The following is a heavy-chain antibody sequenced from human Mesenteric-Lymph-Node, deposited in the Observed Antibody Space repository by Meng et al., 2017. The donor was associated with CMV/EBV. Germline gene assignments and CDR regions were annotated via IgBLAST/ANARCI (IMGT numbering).Heavy chain of an antibody. CDR2: IKSKTDGGTT. D-gene: IGHD2-8*01. CDR3: TALNVYCTNGVCYIDY. CDR1: GFTFSNAW. Sequence: GESLKISCAASGFTFSNAWMSWVRQAPGKGLEWVGRIKSKTDGGTTDYAAPVKGRFTISRDDSKNTLYLQMNSLKTEDTAVYYCTALNVYCTNGVCYIDYWGQGTLVTVSS. V-gene: IGHV3-15*01. J-gene: IGHJ4*02.